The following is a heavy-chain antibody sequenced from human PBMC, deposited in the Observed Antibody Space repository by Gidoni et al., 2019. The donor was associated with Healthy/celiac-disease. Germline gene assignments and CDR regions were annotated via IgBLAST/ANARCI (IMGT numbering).Heavy chain of an antibody. Sequence: QLQLQASGPGLVKPSETLSPTCTVSGWSISSSTYYWGWIRQPSGKGLEWIGNIFYSGSTYYNPSLKSRDTISVDTSKNQFSLKLSSVTAADTSVYYCARVLFRGNYYFDSWGQGTLVTVSS. J-gene: IGHJ4*02. CDR2: IFYSGST. V-gene: IGHV4-39*01. CDR3: ARVLFRGNYYFDS. CDR1: GWSISSSTYY. D-gene: IGHD1-26*01.